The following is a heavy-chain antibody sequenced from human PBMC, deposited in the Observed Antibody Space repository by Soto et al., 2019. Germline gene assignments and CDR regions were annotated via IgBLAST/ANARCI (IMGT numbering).Heavy chain of an antibody. J-gene: IGHJ5*02. D-gene: IGHD2-15*01. CDR2: IRSKANSYAT. CDR1: GFTFSGSA. CDR3: TRIYCSGGSCYPNWFDP. V-gene: IGHV3-73*01. Sequence: PGGSLRLSCAASGFTFSGSAMHWVRQASGKGLEWVGRIRSKANSYATAYAASVKGRFTISRDDSKNTAYLQMYSLKTEDTAVYYCTRIYCSGGSCYPNWFDPWGQGTLVTVSS.